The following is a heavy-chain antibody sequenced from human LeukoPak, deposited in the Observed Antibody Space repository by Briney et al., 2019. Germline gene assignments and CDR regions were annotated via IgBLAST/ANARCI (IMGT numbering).Heavy chain of an antibody. CDR3: ARALVVVPAAALPNWFDP. CDR2: IIPIFGTA. Sequence: ASVKVSCKASGGTFSSYAISWVRQAPGQGLEWMGGIIPIFGTANYAQKFQGRVTITADKSTSTAYMELSSLRSEDTAVYYCARALVVVPAAALPNWFDPWGQRTLVTVSS. V-gene: IGHV1-69*06. J-gene: IGHJ5*02. CDR1: GGTFSSYA. D-gene: IGHD2-2*01.